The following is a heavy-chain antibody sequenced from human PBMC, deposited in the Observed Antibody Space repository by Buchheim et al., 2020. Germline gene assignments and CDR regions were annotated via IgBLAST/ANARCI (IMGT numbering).Heavy chain of an antibody. CDR2: VYYNGGT. V-gene: IGHV4-61*01. D-gene: IGHD3-22*01. CDR3: ARVARSSGIDY. J-gene: IGHJ4*02. Sequence: QVQLQESGPGLVKPSETLSLTCTVSGGSVSNGSHYWSWVRQPPGKVLEWNGYVYYNGGTNYNPSLKSRVTISLDKSNAPFILMLSSVSAADTAAYYCARVARSSGIDYWGQGTL. CDR1: GGSVSNGSHY.